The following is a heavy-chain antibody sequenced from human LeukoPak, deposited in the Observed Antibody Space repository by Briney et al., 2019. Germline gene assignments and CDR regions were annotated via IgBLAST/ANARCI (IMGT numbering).Heavy chain of an antibody. D-gene: IGHD3-16*01. CDR3: AADLPGGAMFDP. Sequence: TSVKVSCKASGFTFISFTIQWVRQARGQRLEWMGWIVVGSGNTNYAQNFQERVTITRDMSTSTAYMELSSLRSEDTAVYYCAADLPGGAMFDPWGQGTLVTVSS. CDR1: GFTFISFT. CDR2: IVVGSGNT. V-gene: IGHV1-58*02. J-gene: IGHJ5*02.